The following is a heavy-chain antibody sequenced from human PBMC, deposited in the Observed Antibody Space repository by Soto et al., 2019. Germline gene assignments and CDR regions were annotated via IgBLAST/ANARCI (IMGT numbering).Heavy chain of an antibody. CDR3: ARHFDYPAAFDI. CDR2: IYYSGST. Sequence: SETLSLTCTVSGGSISSSIYYWGWIRQPPGMGLEWIGSIYYSGSTNCNPSLKSRITMSVDTSRNQFSLRLTSMTAADTAVYYCARHFDYPAAFDIWGQGTVVTVS. V-gene: IGHV4-39*01. CDR1: GGSISSSIYY. J-gene: IGHJ3*02. D-gene: IGHD4-17*01.